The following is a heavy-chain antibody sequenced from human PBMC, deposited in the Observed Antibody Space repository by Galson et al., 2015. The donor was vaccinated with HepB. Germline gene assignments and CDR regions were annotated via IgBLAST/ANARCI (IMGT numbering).Heavy chain of an antibody. D-gene: IGHD1-26*01. V-gene: IGHV3-9*01. J-gene: IGHJ3*02. Sequence: SLRLSCAASGFTFDDYAMHWVRQAPGKGLEWVSGISWNSGSIGYADSVKGRFTISRDNAKNSLYLQMNSLRAEDTALYYCAKSIRVGGYLVEAFDIWGQGTMVTVSS. CDR2: ISWNSGSI. CDR3: AKSIRVGGYLVEAFDI. CDR1: GFTFDDYA.